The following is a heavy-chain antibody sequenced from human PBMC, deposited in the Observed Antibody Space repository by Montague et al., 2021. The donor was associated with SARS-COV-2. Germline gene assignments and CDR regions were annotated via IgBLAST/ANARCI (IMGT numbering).Heavy chain of an antibody. Sequence: SETLSLTCSVSGGSTKTMRYYWAWIRQSPGKGLEWIASAYYTGHTYYTPSLAARTAISLDTSTNHFSLTLSSVAADDTAIYYCATDRAGHHYFDNWGQGTPVIVSS. CDR1: GGSTKTMRYY. J-gene: IGHJ4*02. D-gene: IGHD1-14*01. V-gene: IGHV4-39*07. CDR3: ATDRAGHHYFDN. CDR2: AYYTGHT.